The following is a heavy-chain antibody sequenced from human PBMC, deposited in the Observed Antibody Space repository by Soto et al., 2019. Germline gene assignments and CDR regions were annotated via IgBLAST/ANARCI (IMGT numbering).Heavy chain of an antibody. V-gene: IGHV4-39*01. D-gene: IGHD1-1*01. CDR2: IYYSGST. Sequence: SETLSLTCTVSGGSISSSSYYWGWIRQPPGKGLEWIGSIYYSGSTYYNPSLKSRVTISVDTSKNQFSLKLSSVTAADTAVYYCARTGTPYYYYGMDVWGQGTTVTV. CDR3: ARTGTPYYYYGMDV. J-gene: IGHJ6*02. CDR1: GGSISSSSYY.